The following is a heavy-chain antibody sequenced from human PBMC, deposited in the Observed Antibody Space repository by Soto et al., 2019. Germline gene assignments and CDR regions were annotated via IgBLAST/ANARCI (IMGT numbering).Heavy chain of an antibody. J-gene: IGHJ6*02. CDR3: AKEGSSYYGMDV. CDR1: GLTFDDYT. V-gene: IGHV3-43*01. Sequence: LRLSCAASGLTFDDYTMHWVRQAPGKGLEWVSLISWDGGSTNYADSVKGRFTISRDNSKNSLYLQMNSLRTEDTALYYCAKEGSSYYGMDVWGQGTTVTVSS. CDR2: ISWDGGST.